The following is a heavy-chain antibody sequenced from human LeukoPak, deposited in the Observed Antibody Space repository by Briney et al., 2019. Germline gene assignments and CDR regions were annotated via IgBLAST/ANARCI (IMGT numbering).Heavy chain of an antibody. D-gene: IGHD2-15*01. Sequence: GGSLRLSCAASGFTFSSYAMSWVRQAPGKGLEWVSSISSSSSYIYYADSVKGRFTISRDNAKNSLYLQMNSLRAEDTAVYYCATHCSGGSCYPQAFDYWGQGTLVTVSS. CDR1: GFTFSSYA. J-gene: IGHJ4*02. CDR3: ATHCSGGSCYPQAFDY. CDR2: ISSSSSYI. V-gene: IGHV3-21*01.